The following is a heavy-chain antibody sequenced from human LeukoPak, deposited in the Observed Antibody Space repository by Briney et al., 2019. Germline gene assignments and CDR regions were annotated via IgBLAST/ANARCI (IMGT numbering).Heavy chain of an antibody. J-gene: IGHJ4*02. D-gene: IGHD5-24*01. CDR3: ARDRGYTYDFDY. CDR2: ISSSSSYI. V-gene: IGHV3-21*04. Sequence: GGSLRLSCLTSGFTFSTNAMSWVRQAPGKGLEWVSSISSSSSYIYYADSVKGRFTISRDNAKNSLYLQMNSLRAEDTAMYYCARDRGYTYDFDYWGQGTLVTVSS. CDR1: GFTFSTNA.